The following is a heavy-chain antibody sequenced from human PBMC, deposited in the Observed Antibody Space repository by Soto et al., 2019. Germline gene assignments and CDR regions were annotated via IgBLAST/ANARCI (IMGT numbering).Heavy chain of an antibody. J-gene: IGHJ6*02. V-gene: IGHV1-69*13. CDR1: GGTFSSYA. CDR2: IIPIFGTA. D-gene: IGHD3-22*01. Sequence: ASVKVSCKASGGTFSSYAISWVRQAPGQGLEWMGGIIPIFGTANYAQKFQGRVTITADESTSTAYTELSSLRSEDTAVYYCARSGYAARGYYYGMDVWGQGTTVTVSS. CDR3: ARSGYAARGYYYGMDV.